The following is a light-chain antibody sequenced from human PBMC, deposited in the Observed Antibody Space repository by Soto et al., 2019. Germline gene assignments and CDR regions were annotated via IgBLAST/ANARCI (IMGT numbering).Light chain of an antibody. CDR2: GAS. CDR1: KSVGST. V-gene: IGKV3-15*01. J-gene: IGKJ1*01. CDR3: QQYNNWPPWT. Sequence: EIVMTQSPATLSVSPGERATLSCRASKSVGSTLAWYQQKPGQAPRLLIYGASTRATGIPARFSGSGSGTEFTLTISSLQSEDFAVYYCQQYNNWPPWTFGQGTKVEIK.